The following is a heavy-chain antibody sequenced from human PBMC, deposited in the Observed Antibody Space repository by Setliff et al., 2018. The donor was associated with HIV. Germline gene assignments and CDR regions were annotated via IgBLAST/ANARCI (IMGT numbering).Heavy chain of an antibody. CDR2: TSHSGNT. Sequence: SETLSLTCAVYGGPLSGHYWSWIRQPPGQGLEWIGETSHSGNTFYNPSLRSRLTMSVDTSKSQFSLKLTSVTAADTSVYYCARSYNSGSRRGSFDYWGQGTLVTVSS. V-gene: IGHV4-34*01. CDR3: ARSYNSGSRRGSFDY. CDR1: GGPLSGHY. D-gene: IGHD3-10*01. J-gene: IGHJ4*02.